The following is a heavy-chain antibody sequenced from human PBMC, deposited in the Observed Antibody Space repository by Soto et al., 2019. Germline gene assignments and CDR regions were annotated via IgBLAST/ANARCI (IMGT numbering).Heavy chain of an antibody. CDR3: ARGGGYYCSGSYYKGHCFVP. CDR1: GGSFSGYY. V-gene: IGHV4-34*01. Sequence: PSETLSLTCAVYGGSFSGYYWSWIRQPPGKGLEWIGEINHSGSTNYNPSLKSRVTISVDTSKNQFSLKLSSVTAADTAVYYCARGGGYYCSGSYYKGHCFVPWGPGTLLSGSS. D-gene: IGHD3-10*01. CDR2: INHSGST. J-gene: IGHJ5*02.